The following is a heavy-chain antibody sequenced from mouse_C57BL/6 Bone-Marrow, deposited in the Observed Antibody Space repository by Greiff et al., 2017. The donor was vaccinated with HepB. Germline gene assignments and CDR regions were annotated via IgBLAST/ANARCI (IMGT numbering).Heavy chain of an antibody. CDR3: ARGGVYYFDY. V-gene: IGHV5-16*01. Sequence: EVLLVESEGGLVQPGSSMKLSCTASGFTFSDYYMAWVRQVPEKGLEWVANINYDGSSTYYLDSLKSRFIISRDNAKNILYLQMSSLKSEDTATYYCARGGVYYFDYWGQGTTLTVSS. CDR1: GFTFSDYY. J-gene: IGHJ2*01. CDR2: INYDGSST.